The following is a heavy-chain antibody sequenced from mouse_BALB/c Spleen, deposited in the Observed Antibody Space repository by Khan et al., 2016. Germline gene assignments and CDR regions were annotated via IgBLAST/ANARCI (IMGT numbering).Heavy chain of an antibody. J-gene: IGHJ2*01. Sequence: VQLKQSGAELVKPGASVKLSCTASGFNIKDTYMHWVKQRPEQGLEWIGRIDPANGNTKYDPKFQGKATITADTSSNTAYLQLSSLTSEDTAVYYCGYYFDYWGQGTTLTVSS. CDR1: GFNIKDTY. CDR3: GYYFDY. CDR2: IDPANGNT. V-gene: IGHV14-3*02.